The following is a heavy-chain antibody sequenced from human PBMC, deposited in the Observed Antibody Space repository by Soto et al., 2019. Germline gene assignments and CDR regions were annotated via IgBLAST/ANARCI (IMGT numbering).Heavy chain of an antibody. J-gene: IGHJ4*02. D-gene: IGHD3-3*01. Sequence: GGSLRLSCVGSGVTCISYTIHWVRQAPGKGLEWVAVISDDGSNKYYADSVKGRFTISRDNSKNTLYLQMNSLRAEDTAVYYCAKDNSFYDFWSGYSDYWGQGTLVTVSS. CDR1: GVTCISYT. CDR2: ISDDGSNK. V-gene: IGHV3-30*01. CDR3: AKDNSFYDFWSGYSDY.